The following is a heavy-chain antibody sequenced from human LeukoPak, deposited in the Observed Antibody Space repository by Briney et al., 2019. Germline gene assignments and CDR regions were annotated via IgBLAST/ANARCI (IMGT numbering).Heavy chain of an antibody. J-gene: IGHJ4*02. CDR1: GFTFSSHA. CDR3: ARDSPVLTV. Sequence: GGSLRLSCAASGFTFSSHAMSWVRQAPGKGLEWVSAISDDGDSTYYADSVKGRFTISRDKSKNTLDLQMNSLRAEDSAIYYCARDSPVLTVWGQGTLVTVSS. V-gene: IGHV3-23*01. CDR2: ISDDGDST. D-gene: IGHD3-9*01.